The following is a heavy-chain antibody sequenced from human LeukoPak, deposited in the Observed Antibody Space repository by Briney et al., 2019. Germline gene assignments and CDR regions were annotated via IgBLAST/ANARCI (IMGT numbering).Heavy chain of an antibody. D-gene: IGHD5-18*01. Sequence: GGSLRLSCGASGFTVSSNYMSWVRQAPGKGLEWVPVILTGDTTHYADSVKGRFTISRESSKNTLYLQMNSLRAEDTAVYYCARAPTNGYQYFDYWGQGTLVTVSS. CDR2: ILTGDTT. CDR3: ARAPTNGYQYFDY. V-gene: IGHV3-53*01. J-gene: IGHJ4*02. CDR1: GFTVSSNY.